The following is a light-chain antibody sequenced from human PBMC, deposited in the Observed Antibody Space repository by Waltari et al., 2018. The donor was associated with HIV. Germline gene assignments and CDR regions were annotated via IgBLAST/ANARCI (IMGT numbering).Light chain of an antibody. CDR3: CSYTTRSFVI. CDR2: EVI. Sequence: QSALTQPASVSGSPGQSITISCTVPASDIATYESVSWYQQHPGKAPKLILYEVIYPPAGISSRFSGSKSGNTASLTISGLQAEDEADYFCCSYTTRSFVIFGGGTKLTVL. CDR1: ASDIATYES. J-gene: IGLJ2*01. V-gene: IGLV2-14*01.